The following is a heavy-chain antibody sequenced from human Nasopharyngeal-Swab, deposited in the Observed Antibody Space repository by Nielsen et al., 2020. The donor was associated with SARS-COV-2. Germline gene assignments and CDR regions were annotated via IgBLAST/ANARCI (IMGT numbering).Heavy chain of an antibody. CDR3: AKDNNPYYYDSSGYAFDI. J-gene: IGHJ3*02. CDR1: GFTFDDYA. D-gene: IGHD3-22*01. V-gene: IGHV3-9*01. Sequence: GGSLRLSCAASGFTFDDYAMDWVRQAPGKGLEWVSGISWNSGSTGYADSVKGRFTISRDNAKNSLYLQMNSLRAEDTALYYCAKDNNPYYYDSSGYAFDIWGQGTMVTVSS. CDR2: ISWNSGST.